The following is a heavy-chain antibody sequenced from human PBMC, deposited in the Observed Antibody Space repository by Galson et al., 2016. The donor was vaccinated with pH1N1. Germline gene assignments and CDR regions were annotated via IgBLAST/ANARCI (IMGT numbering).Heavy chain of an antibody. D-gene: IGHD1-26*01. J-gene: IGHJ4*02. CDR1: GFTFSNYW. Sequence: SLRLSCAASGFTFSNYWMNWVRQVPGKGLMWVSRINIDGSRTIYADSVKGRFVISRDNAKNTLYLQMNSLRAEDTAVYFCAREPYYPYYLDYWGQGTLVTVSS. V-gene: IGHV3-74*01. CDR3: AREPYYPYYLDY. CDR2: INIDGSRT.